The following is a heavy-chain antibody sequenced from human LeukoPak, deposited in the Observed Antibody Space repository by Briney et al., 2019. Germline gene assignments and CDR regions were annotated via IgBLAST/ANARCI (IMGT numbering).Heavy chain of an antibody. J-gene: IGHJ4*02. V-gene: IGHV4-59*01. CDR3: ARARPPDY. CDR1: GGSISSYY. Sequence: SETLSLTCTVSGGSISSYYWSWIRQPPGKGLEWIGYIYYSGSTNYNPSLKSRVTISVDTSKNQFSLKLSSVTAADTAVYYCARARPPDYWGQGTLVTVSS. CDR2: IYYSGST.